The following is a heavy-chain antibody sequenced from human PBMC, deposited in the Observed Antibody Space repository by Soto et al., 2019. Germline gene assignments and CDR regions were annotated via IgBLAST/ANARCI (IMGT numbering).Heavy chain of an antibody. CDR1: GYTFTSYA. CDR3: ARDSAGLRYFDWSSSHYYYYGMDV. CDR2: INAGNGNT. D-gene: IGHD3-9*01. J-gene: IGHJ6*02. V-gene: IGHV1-3*01. Sequence: ASVKVSCKASGYTFTSYAMHWVRQAPGQRLEWMGWINAGNGNTKYSQKFQGRVTITRDTSASTAYMELSSLRSEDTAVYYCARDSAGLRYFDWSSSHYYYYGMDVWGQGTTVTVSS.